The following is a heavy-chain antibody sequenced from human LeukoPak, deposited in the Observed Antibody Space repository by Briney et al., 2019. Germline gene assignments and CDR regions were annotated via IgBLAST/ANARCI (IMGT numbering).Heavy chain of an antibody. J-gene: IGHJ5*02. CDR2: MNPNSGNT. CDR1: GYTFTSYD. CDR3: ARGQVQEWLDWFDP. V-gene: IGHV1-8*01. Sequence: ASVTVSCTASGYTFTSYDINWVRQATGQGLEWMGWMNPNSGNTGYAQKFQGRVTMTRNTSISTAYMELSSLRSEDTAVYYCARGQVQEWLDWFDPWGQGTLGTVSS. D-gene: IGHD3-3*01.